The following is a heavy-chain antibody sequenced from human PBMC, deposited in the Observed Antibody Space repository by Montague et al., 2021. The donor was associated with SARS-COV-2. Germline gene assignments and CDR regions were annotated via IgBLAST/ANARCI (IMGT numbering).Heavy chain of an antibody. Sequence: SETLSLTCTVSSQWIGTGYSGADRQHPPRNSRHYGRTIADFGRTYYNPSLKSRVTISVDTSKNQFSLKLSSVTAADTAVYYCAVNSNYYYYYGMDVWGQGTTVTVSS. CDR3: AVNSNYYYYYGMDV. V-gene: IGHV4-38-2*02. D-gene: IGHD4-11*01. CDR1: SQWIGTGYS. J-gene: IGHJ6*02. CDR2: IADFGRT.